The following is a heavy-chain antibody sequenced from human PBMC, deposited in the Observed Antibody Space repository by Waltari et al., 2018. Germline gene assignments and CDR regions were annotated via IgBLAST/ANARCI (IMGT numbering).Heavy chain of an antibody. V-gene: IGHV3-33*01. CDR2: IWYDGSNK. Sequence: QVQLVASGGGVVPPGGSLRLSCAASGLTFSSYCLHCVGHVPGKGLEWVEVIWYDGSNKYYADSVKGRVTISRDNSKNTLYLQMNSLRAEDTAVYYCARDCSGGSCYLVDYWGQGTLVTVSS. CDR1: GLTFSSYC. J-gene: IGHJ4*02. D-gene: IGHD2-15*01. CDR3: ARDCSGGSCYLVDY.